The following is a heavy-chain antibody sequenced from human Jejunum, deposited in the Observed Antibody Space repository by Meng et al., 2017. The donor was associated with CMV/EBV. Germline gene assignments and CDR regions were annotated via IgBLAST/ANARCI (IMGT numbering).Heavy chain of an antibody. Sequence: VQLGQPGFELKKPGASVKVSCKASGYAFTNYGISWVRQAPGQGLEWMGWISAYNGNTNYAQKLQGRVTMTTDTSTSTAYMEVRSLRSDDTAVYYCARDYYYGRSYYFDYWGQGTLVTVSS. CDR1: GYAFTNYG. CDR3: ARDYYYGRSYYFDY. J-gene: IGHJ4*02. V-gene: IGHV1-18*01. D-gene: IGHD3-10*01. CDR2: ISAYNGNT.